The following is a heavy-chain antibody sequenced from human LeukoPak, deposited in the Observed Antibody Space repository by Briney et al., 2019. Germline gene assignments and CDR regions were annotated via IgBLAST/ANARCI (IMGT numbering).Heavy chain of an antibody. CDR2: INHSGST. V-gene: IGHV4-34*01. D-gene: IGHD2-8*01. CDR1: GGSFSGYY. J-gene: IGHJ4*02. CDR3: ARDHRMDY. Sequence: SETLSLTCAVYGGSFSGYYWSWLRQPPGKGLVWIGDINHSGSTNYNPSLRSRVTISVDTSKNQFSPKLSSVTAADTAVYYCARDHRMDYWGQGTLVTVSS.